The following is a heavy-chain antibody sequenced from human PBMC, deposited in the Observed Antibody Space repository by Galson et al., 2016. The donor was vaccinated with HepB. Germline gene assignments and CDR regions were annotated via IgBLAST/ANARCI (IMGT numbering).Heavy chain of an antibody. D-gene: IGHD2/OR15-2a*01. CDR2: ISGSGGST. Sequence: SLRLSCAASGFTFSSYAMSWVRQAPGKGLEWVSGISGSGGSTYYADSVKGRFTISRDNSKHTLYLQMTSLRGEDTAVYYCARARVQVLHIIAYFQHWGQGSLVTVSS. CDR1: GFTFSSYA. V-gene: IGHV3-23*01. CDR3: ARARVQVLHIIAYFQH. J-gene: IGHJ1*01.